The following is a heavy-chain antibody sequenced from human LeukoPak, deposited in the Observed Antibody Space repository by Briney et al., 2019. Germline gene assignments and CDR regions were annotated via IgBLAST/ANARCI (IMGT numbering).Heavy chain of an antibody. V-gene: IGHV1-2*06. J-gene: IGHJ4*02. CDR3: ARLGATNWNDVNY. Sequence: ASVTVSCTASGYTFTGYYMHWVRQAPGQGLEWMGRINPNSGGTNYAQKFQGRVTMTRDTSISTAYMELSRLRSDDTAVYYCARLGATNWNDVNYWGQGTLVTVSS. D-gene: IGHD1-20*01. CDR1: GYTFTGYY. CDR2: INPNSGGT.